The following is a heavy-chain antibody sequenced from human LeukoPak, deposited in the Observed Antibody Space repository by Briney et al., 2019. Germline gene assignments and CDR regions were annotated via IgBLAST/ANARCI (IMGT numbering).Heavy chain of an antibody. D-gene: IGHD3-22*01. Sequence: SQTLSLTCTVSGGSISGGSYYWSWIRQPAGKGLEWIGRIYTSGSTNYNPSLKSRVTISVDTSKNQFSLKLSSVTAADTAVYYCARGGWNKFDYWGQGTQVTVSS. J-gene: IGHJ4*02. CDR2: IYTSGST. V-gene: IGHV4-61*02. CDR1: GGSISGGSYY. CDR3: ARGGWNKFDY.